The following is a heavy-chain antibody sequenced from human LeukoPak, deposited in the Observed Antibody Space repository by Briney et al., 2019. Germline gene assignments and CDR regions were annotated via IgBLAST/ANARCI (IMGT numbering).Heavy chain of an antibody. CDR2: IKQDGSEK. CDR3: ARDRPPLYDFWSGYDQIGMDV. D-gene: IGHD3-3*01. CDR1: GFTFSSYW. Sequence: QTGGSLRLSCAASGFTFSSYWMSWVRQAPGKGLEWVANIKQDGSEKYYVDSVKGRFTISRDNAKNSLYLQMNSLRAEDTAVYYCARDRPPLYDFWSGYDQIGMDVWGQGTTVTVSS. V-gene: IGHV3-7*01. J-gene: IGHJ6*02.